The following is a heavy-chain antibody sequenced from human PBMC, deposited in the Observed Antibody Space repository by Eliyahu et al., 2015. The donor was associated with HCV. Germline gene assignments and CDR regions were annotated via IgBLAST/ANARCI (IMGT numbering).Heavy chain of an antibody. D-gene: IGHD3-3*01. CDR1: GXTXSRNY. Sequence: EVQLVESGGGLIQPGGSXXLSCATXGXTXSRNYXSWVRQAPGKGLECVSVIYSGGGRTVYADSVKGRFTISRDNSKNTLFLQMNSLRAEDTAVYYCAGGLYEFDFWGQGTLVTVSS. J-gene: IGHJ4*02. CDR3: AGGLYEFDF. CDR2: IYSGGGRT. V-gene: IGHV3-53*01.